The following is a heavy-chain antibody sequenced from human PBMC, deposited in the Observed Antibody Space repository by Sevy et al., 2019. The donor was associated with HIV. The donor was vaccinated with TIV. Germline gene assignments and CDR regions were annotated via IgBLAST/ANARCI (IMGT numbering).Heavy chain of an antibody. CDR2: ISAYNGNT. CDR1: GYTFTSYG. Sequence: ASVKVSYKASGYTFTSYGISWVRQAPGQGLEWMGWISAYNGNTNYAQKLQGRVTMTTDTSTSKAYMELRSLRSDDTAVYYCARDGAVVPAATVDYWGQGTLVTVSS. V-gene: IGHV1-18*04. D-gene: IGHD2-2*01. CDR3: ARDGAVVPAATVDY. J-gene: IGHJ4*02.